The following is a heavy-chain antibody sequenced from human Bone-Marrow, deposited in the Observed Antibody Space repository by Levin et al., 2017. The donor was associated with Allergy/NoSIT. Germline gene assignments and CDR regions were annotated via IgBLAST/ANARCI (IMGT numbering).Heavy chain of an antibody. CDR3: AKGYYSYWSASLT. CDR2: ISYDGRSE. J-gene: IGHJ4*02. Sequence: PGGSLRLSCAASGFTFTNYDIHWVRQAPGKGLEWVAVISYDGRSEYYTDSVKGRFTISRDSSKNTVYLQMNNLRSEDTALYYCAKGYYSYWSASLTWGQGTLVTVSS. V-gene: IGHV3-30*18. D-gene: IGHD3-3*01. CDR1: GFTFTNYD.